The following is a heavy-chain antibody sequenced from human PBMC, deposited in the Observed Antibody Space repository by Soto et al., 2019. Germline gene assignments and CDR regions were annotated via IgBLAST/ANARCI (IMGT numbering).Heavy chain of an antibody. V-gene: IGHV4-61*01. Sequence: ETLSLTCSVSGGSVSSGNYYWSWIRQPPGKGREWIGYIYYTGSTNYNPSLKSRVTISVDTSKNQFSLTLSSVTAADTGVYYCAKPRSSLEWPPFDPWGHGTRVTVSS. J-gene: IGHJ5*02. CDR2: IYYTGST. D-gene: IGHD3-3*01. CDR1: GGSVSSGNYY. CDR3: AKPRSSLEWPPFDP.